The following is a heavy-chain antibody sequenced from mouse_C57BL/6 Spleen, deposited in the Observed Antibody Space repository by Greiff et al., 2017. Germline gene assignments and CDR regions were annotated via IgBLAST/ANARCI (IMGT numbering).Heavy chain of an antibody. J-gene: IGHJ3*01. CDR1: GYTFTSYW. Sequence: QVQLQQPGTELVKPGASVKLSCKASGYTFTSYWMHWVKQRPGQGLEWIGNINPSNGGTNYNEKFKSKATLTVDKSSSTAYMQLSSLTSEDSAVYDCARGSGDQDWFAYWGQGTLVTVSA. D-gene: IGHD3-2*02. CDR3: ARGSGDQDWFAY. V-gene: IGHV1-53*01. CDR2: INPSNGGT.